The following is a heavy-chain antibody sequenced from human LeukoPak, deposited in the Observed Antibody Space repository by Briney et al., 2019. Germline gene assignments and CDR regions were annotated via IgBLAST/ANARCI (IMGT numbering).Heavy chain of an antibody. CDR3: AELGITMIGGV. CDR2: ISSSSSYI. J-gene: IGHJ6*04. Sequence: GGSLRLSCAASGFIFRTYTMNWVRQAPGKGPEWVSFISSSSSYIYYADSVKGRFTISGDNSKNSLYLQMNSLRAEDTAVYYCAELGITMIGGVWGKGTTVTISS. D-gene: IGHD3-10*02. CDR1: GFIFRTYT. V-gene: IGHV3-21*01.